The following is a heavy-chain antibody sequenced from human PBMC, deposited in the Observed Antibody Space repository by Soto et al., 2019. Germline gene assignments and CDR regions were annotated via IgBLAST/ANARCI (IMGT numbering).Heavy chain of an antibody. Sequence: QVQLQESGPGLVKPSQTLSLTCIVSGASLSSGDYYWSWIRQPPGKGLEWIAFIYYNGNNFYNPXXXXXXXXXXXXXXXXXXXXXXXVTAADTAVYYCARERRGGDSNGGVDYWGQGTLVTVSS. V-gene: IGHV4-30-4*01. CDR1: GASLSSGDYY. D-gene: IGHD2-21*02. J-gene: IGHJ4*02. CDR2: IYYNGNN. CDR3: ARERRGGDSNGGVDY.